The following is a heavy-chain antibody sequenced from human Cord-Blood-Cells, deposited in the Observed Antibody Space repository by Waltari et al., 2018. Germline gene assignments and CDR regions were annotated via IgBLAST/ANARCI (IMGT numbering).Heavy chain of an antibody. V-gene: IGHV1-69*12. D-gene: IGHD1-26*01. Sequence: QVQLVQSGAEVKKPGSSVKVSCKASGGTFSSYAISWVRQAPGQGLEWMGGVIPSVGTGKYAQKCQGRGTITADESTSTAYMGLSSLRSEDTAVYYCAREGLALSGSYFSYYYYGMDVWGQGTTVTVSS. CDR2: VIPSVGTG. J-gene: IGHJ6*02. CDR3: AREGLALSGSYFSYYYYGMDV. CDR1: GGTFSSYA.